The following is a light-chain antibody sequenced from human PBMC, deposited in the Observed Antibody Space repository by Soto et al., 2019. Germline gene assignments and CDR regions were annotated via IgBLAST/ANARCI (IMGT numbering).Light chain of an antibody. CDR1: QGISSY. J-gene: IGKJ4*01. CDR2: AAS. CDR3: QQYYSYPLT. V-gene: IGKV1-8*01. Sequence: AIRMTQSPSSFSASTGDRVTITCRASQGISSYLAWYQQKPGKAPKLLIYAASTLQSGVPSRFSGSGSGTDFTLSISCLQSEDVATYYCQQYYSYPLTFGGGTKVEIK.